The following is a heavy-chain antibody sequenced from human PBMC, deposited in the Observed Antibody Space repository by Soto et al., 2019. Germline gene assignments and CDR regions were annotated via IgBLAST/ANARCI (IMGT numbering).Heavy chain of an antibody. J-gene: IGHJ4*02. CDR1: GGSISSYY. CDR2: IYYSGST. Sequence: PSATLSLTCTVSGGSISSYYWSWIRQPPGKGLEWIGYIYYSGSTNYNPSLKSRVTISVDTSKNQFSLKLSSVTAADTAVYYCAGGFGEFLFDYWGQGTLVTVSS. D-gene: IGHD3-10*01. V-gene: IGHV4-59*01. CDR3: AGGFGEFLFDY.